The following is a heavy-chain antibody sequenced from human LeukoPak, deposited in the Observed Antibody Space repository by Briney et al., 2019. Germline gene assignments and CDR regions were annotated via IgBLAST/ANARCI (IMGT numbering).Heavy chain of an antibody. CDR2: ISSTNTNI. CDR1: GFIFSSYS. Sequence: GRALRLSCAASGFIFSSYSMNWVRQAPGRGPEWVSSISSTNTNISYADSVKGRFTISRYNAKNSLYLHMHSLRAEDTAVYYCARPLQPDSNNDYYYMDVWGKGTTVTVSS. V-gene: IGHV3-21*01. J-gene: IGHJ6*03. CDR3: ARPLQPDSNNDYYYMDV. D-gene: IGHD1-1*01.